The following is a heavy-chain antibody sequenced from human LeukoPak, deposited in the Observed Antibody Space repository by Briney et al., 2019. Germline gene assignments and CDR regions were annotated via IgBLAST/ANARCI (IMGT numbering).Heavy chain of an antibody. D-gene: IGHD2-2*01. J-gene: IGHJ3*02. Sequence: GSLRLSCAASGFTVSSNYMSWVRQPPGKGLEWIGEIYHSGSTYYNPSLKSRVTISVDRSKNQFSLKLSSVTAADTAVYYCARGSVVPAAIDAFDIWGQGTMVTVSS. CDR3: ARGSVVPAAIDAFDI. CDR2: IYHSGST. V-gene: IGHV4-4*02. CDR1: GFTVSSNY.